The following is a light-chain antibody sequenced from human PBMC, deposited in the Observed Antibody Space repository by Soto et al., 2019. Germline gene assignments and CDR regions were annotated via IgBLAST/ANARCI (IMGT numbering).Light chain of an antibody. Sequence: QLVLTQSPSASASLGASVKLTCTLSSGHSSYAIAWHQQQPEKGPRYLMKLNSDGSHSKGDGIPDRFSGSSSGAERYLTISSLQSEDEADYYGQTWSTGSWVFGGGTKQTVL. V-gene: IGLV4-69*01. J-gene: IGLJ3*02. CDR1: SGHSSYA. CDR2: LNSDGSH. CDR3: QTWSTGSWV.